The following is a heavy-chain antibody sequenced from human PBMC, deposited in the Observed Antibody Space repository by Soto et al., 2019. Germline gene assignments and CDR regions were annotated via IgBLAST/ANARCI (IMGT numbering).Heavy chain of an antibody. Sequence: SVKVSCKPSGGTFSSYAISCGRQAPGQGLELLGGIIPIFGTANYAQKFQGRVSITADESTSTAYMELSSLRSEGTAVYYCARSQYYDFWSGYSYFDYWGQGTLVTVSS. D-gene: IGHD3-3*01. CDR3: ARSQYYDFWSGYSYFDY. J-gene: IGHJ4*02. V-gene: IGHV1-69*13. CDR1: GGTFSSYA. CDR2: IIPIFGTA.